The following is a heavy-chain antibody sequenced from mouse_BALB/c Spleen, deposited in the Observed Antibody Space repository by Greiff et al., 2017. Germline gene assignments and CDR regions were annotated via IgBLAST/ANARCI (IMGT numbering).Heavy chain of an antibody. CDR1: GFTFSSYT. V-gene: IGHV5-9*03. CDR3: ARWDYGYGAY. J-gene: IGHJ3*01. CDR2: ISSGGGNT. D-gene: IGHD1-2*01. Sequence: EVKVVESGGGLVKPGGSLKLSCAASGFTFSSYTMSWVRQTPEKRLEWVATISSGGGNTYYPDSVKGRFTISRDNAKNNLYLQMSSLRSEDTALYYCARWDYGYGAYWGQGTLVTVSA.